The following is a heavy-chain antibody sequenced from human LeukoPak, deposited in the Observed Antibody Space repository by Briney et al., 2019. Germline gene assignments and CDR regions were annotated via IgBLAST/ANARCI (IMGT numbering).Heavy chain of an antibody. CDR2: IYYSGST. CDR1: GGSISSSSYY. CDR3: GEVGAHDY. D-gene: IGHD1-26*01. V-gene: IGHV4-39*01. J-gene: IGHJ4*02. Sequence: KPSETLSLTCTVSGGSISSSSYYWGWIRQPPGKGLEWIGSIYYSGSTYYNPSLKSRVTISVDTSKSQFSLKLSSVTAADTAVYYCGEVGAHDYWGQGTLVTVSS.